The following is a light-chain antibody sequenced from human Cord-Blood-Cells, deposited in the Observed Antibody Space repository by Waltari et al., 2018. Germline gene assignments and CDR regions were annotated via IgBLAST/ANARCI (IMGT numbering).Light chain of an antibody. J-gene: IGKJ4*01. V-gene: IGKV1-39*01. CDR2: AAS. CDR1: QRISSY. CDR3: QQSYSTPLT. Sequence: DIQMTQSPSSLPASVGDRVTITCRASQRISSYLNWYQQKPGKAPKLLIYAASSLQSGVPSRFSGSGSATDFTLTISSLQPEDFATYYCQQSYSTPLTFGGGTKVEIK.